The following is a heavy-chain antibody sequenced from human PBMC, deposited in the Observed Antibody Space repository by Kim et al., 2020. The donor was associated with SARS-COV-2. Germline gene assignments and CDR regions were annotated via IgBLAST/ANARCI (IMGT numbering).Heavy chain of an antibody. CDR3: AILPFELWFGDRQTSREGCFDY. D-gene: IGHD3-10*01. CDR2: INPSGGST. Sequence: ASVKVSCKASGYTFTSYYMHWVRQAPGQGLEWMGIINPSGGSTSYAQKFQGRVTMTRDTSTSTVYMELSSLRSEDTAVYYCAILPFELWFGDRQTSREGCFDYWGQGTLVTVSS. V-gene: IGHV1-46*01. CDR1: GYTFTSYY. J-gene: IGHJ4*02.